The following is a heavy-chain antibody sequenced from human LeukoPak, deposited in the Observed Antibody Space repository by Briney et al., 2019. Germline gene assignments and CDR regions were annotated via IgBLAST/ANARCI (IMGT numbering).Heavy chain of an antibody. CDR2: IYHSGST. CDR1: GGSINHW. J-gene: IGHJ5*02. Sequence: PSGTLSLTCAVSGGSINHWWIWVRQPPGKGLEWIGEIYHSGSTNYNPSPESRITMSVDKSKSQFSLNLSSVTAADTAVYYCAKGADWRFDPWGQGTLVTVSS. D-gene: IGHD1-1*01. CDR3: AKGADWRFDP. V-gene: IGHV4-4*02.